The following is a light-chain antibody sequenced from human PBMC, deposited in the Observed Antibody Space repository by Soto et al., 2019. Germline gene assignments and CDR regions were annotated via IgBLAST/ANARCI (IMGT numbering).Light chain of an antibody. CDR3: CSYAGSYTYV. V-gene: IGLV2-11*01. Sequence: QSVLTQPRSVSGSPGQSVTISCTGTSGDVGGYNYVSWYQQHPGKAPKLMIFDVSKRPSGVPDRFSGSKSANTASLTISGLQAEDEADYYCCSYAGSYTYVFGTGTKVTVL. CDR1: SGDVGGYNY. J-gene: IGLJ1*01. CDR2: DVS.